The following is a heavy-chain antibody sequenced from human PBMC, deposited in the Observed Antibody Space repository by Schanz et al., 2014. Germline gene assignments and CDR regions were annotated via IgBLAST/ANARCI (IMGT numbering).Heavy chain of an antibody. Sequence: QVQLQESGPGLVKPSETLSLTCTVSGDSISGYYWNWIRQPPGKGLEWIGYVYYTGSTTYNPSLKSSVTISVVPSMRQFSLKLSSVTAADTAVYYCARDKVTTLGYYGMDVWGQGTTVTVSS. D-gene: IGHD3-10*02. J-gene: IGHJ6*02. V-gene: IGHV4-59*01. CDR2: VYYTGST. CDR1: GDSISGYY. CDR3: ARDKVTTLGYYGMDV.